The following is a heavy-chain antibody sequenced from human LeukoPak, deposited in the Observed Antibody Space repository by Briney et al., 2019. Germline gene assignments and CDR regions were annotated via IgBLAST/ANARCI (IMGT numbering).Heavy chain of an antibody. CDR1: GFTFSSYA. Sequence: GGSLRLSCAASGFTFSSYAMSWVRQAPGKGLEWVSAISGSGGSTYYADSVKGRFTISRDNSKNTLYLQMNSLRAEDTAVYYCAKKPYYDFWSGYYRYWGQGTLVTVSS. CDR3: AKKPYYDFWSGYYRY. D-gene: IGHD3-3*01. CDR2: ISGSGGST. V-gene: IGHV3-23*01. J-gene: IGHJ4*02.